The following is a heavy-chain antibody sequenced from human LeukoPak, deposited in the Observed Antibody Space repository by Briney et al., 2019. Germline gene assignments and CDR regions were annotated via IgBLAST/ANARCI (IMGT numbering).Heavy chain of an antibody. CDR1: GFTFSSYA. J-gene: IGHJ4*02. D-gene: IGHD3-10*01. CDR2: ISSNGGST. Sequence: PGGSLRLSCAASGFTFSSYAIHWVRQAPGKGLEYVSAISSNGGSTYYANSVKGRFTISRDNSKNTLYLQMGSLRAEDMAVYYCARAWSGYDYWGQGTLVTVSS. CDR3: ARAWSGYDY. V-gene: IGHV3-64*01.